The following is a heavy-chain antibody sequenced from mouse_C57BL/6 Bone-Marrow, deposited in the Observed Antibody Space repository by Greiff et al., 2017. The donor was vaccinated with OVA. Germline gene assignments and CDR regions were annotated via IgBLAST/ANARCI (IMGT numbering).Heavy chain of an antibody. CDR2: IRNKANNHAT. Sequence: EVKLVESGGGLVQPGGSMKLSCAASGFTFSDAWMDWVRQSPEKGLEWVSEIRNKANNHATYSAESVKGRFTISRDDSKSSVYLQMNSLRAEDTGIYYCTGAYGSTTWFAYWGQGTLVTVSA. CDR3: TGAYGSTTWFAY. CDR1: GFTFSDAW. J-gene: IGHJ3*01. V-gene: IGHV6-6*01. D-gene: IGHD1-1*01.